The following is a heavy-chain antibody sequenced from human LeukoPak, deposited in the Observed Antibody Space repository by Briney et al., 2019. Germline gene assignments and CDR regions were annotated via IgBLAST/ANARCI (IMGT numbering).Heavy chain of an antibody. CDR2: ISAYNGNT. J-gene: IGHJ3*02. CDR3: ATTSGIVGARDAFDI. D-gene: IGHD1-26*01. V-gene: IGHV1-18*01. Sequence: ASVKVSCKASGYTFTSYGISWVRQAPGQGLEWMRWISAYNGNTNYAQKLQGRVTMTTDTSTSTAYMELRSLRSDDTAVYYCATTSGIVGARDAFDIWGQGTMVTVSS. CDR1: GYTFTSYG.